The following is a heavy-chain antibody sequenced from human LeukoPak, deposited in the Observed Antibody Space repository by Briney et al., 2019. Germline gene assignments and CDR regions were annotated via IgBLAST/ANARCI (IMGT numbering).Heavy chain of an antibody. D-gene: IGHD4-23*01. J-gene: IGHJ6*03. V-gene: IGHV4-34*01. CDR3: ARRGGGPSRNYYYMDV. CDR2: INHSASA. CDR1: GFTFSSYS. Sequence: GSLRLSCAASGFTFSSYSMHWVPQAPGKGLEWIGDINHSASANYNPSLKSRVTISVDASKNEFSLMLSSVTAADAAVYYCARRGGGPSRNYYYMDVWGKGTTVTVAS.